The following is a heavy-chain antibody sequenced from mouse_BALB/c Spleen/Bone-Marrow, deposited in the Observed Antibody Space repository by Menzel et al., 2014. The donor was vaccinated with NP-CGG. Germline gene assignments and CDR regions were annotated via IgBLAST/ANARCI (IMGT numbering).Heavy chain of an antibody. CDR2: IYPGSGST. D-gene: IGHD1-1*01. V-gene: IGHV1-77*01. J-gene: IGHJ3*01. CDR1: GYTFTDYV. CDR3: ARGGGYGSSWFAY. Sequence: QVQLQQSGPELVKPGASVKMSCKASGYTFTDYVISWVKQRTGQGLEWIGEIYPGSGSTYYNEKFNGKATLTADKSSKTAYMQLSSLKSEDSAVYFCARGGGYGSSWFAYWGQGTLVTVSA.